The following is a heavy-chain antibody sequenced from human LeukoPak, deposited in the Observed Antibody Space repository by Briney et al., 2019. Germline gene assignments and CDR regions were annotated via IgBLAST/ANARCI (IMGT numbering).Heavy chain of an antibody. V-gene: IGHV4-34*01. Sequence: PSETLSLTCAVEGGSFSGYHWSWIRQFPGKGLEWIGDISQSGSTDHNPPLKSRVTLSIDPSKNQFSLQLNSVTPEDTAVYYCAHHNTLSSSDVGDAFDIWGQGTMVTVSS. CDR1: GGSFSGYH. CDR3: AHHNTLSSSDVGDAFDI. J-gene: IGHJ3*02. CDR2: ISQSGST. D-gene: IGHD6-6*01.